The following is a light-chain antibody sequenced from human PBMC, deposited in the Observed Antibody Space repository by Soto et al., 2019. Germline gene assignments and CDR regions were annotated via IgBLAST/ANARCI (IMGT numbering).Light chain of an antibody. CDR3: QSYDSSLSSYV. V-gene: IGLV1-40*01. CDR2: SNA. Sequence: QSVLTQPPSGSGAPGQRVTISCTGSSSNIGTGYDVHWYQQLPGTAPKLLIYSNANRPSGVPDRFSGSKSGTSASLAITGLQAEDEADYYCQSYDSSLSSYVFGTGTKVTVL. J-gene: IGLJ1*01. CDR1: SSNIGTGYD.